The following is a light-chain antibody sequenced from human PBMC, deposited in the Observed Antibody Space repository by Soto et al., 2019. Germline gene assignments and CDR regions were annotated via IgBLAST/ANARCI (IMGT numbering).Light chain of an antibody. CDR2: GAS. CDR1: QSFVHSDGIAY. J-gene: IGKJ1*01. V-gene: IGKV3-20*01. Sequence: VMTQSPLSLPVTLGQPASISCRSNQSFVHSDGIAYLAWYQQKPGQAPRLLIYGASSRATGIPDRFSGSGSGTDFTLTISRLEPEDFAVYYCQQYGSSLWTFGQGTRWIS. CDR3: QQYGSSLWT.